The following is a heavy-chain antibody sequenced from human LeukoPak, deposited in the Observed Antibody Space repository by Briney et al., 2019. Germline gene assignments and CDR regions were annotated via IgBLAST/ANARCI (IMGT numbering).Heavy chain of an antibody. CDR2: ISWNSGNV. CDR1: GFTFHDYA. CDR3: AKDTDGTSSYYMDV. D-gene: IGHD1-1*01. V-gene: IGHV3-9*01. J-gene: IGHJ6*03. Sequence: GKSLRLSCAASGFTFHDYAMHWVRQAPGKGLEWVSDISWNSGNVGYADSVRGRFTISRDNAKNSLYLQMNSLRAEDTALYYCAKDTDGTSSYYMDVWGKGTTVTISS.